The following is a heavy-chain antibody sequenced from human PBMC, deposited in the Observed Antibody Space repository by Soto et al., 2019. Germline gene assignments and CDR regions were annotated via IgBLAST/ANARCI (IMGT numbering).Heavy chain of an antibody. V-gene: IGHV3-23*01. CDR1: GFTFSSYA. J-gene: IGHJ4*02. D-gene: IGHD3-10*01. CDR2: ISGSGGST. Sequence: EVQLLESGGGLVQPGGSLRLSCAASGFTFSSYAMSWVRQAPGKGLEWVSAISGSGGSTYYADSVKGRFTISRDNSKNTLYLQINSLRAEDTAVYYCAKMDGITMVRGVIRKAFDYWGQGTLVTVSS. CDR3: AKMDGITMVRGVIRKAFDY.